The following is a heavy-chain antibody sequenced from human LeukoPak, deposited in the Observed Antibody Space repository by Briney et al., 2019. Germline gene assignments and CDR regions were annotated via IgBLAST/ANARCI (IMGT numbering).Heavy chain of an antibody. D-gene: IGHD2-2*01. CDR2: ISSSSSYI. Sequence: GGSLRLSCAASGFTSSSYSMNWVRQAPGKGLEWVSSISSSSSYIYYADSVKGRFTISRDNAKNSLYLQMNSLRAEDTAVYYCARDRCTSCYYYYYGMDVWGQGTTVTVSS. CDR1: GFTSSSYS. J-gene: IGHJ6*02. CDR3: ARDRCTSCYYYYYGMDV. V-gene: IGHV3-21*01.